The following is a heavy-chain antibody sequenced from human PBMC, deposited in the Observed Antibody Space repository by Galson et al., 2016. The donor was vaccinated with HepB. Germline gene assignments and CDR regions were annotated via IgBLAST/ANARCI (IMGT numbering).Heavy chain of an antibody. CDR2: IYYGGRT. J-gene: IGHJ6*02. CDR3: ARDDSGGWYGFHYGMDV. D-gene: IGHD6-19*01. V-gene: IGHV4-59*01. CDR1: GASISGYY. Sequence: EILSLTSTVSGASISGYYLSWIRQPPGKGLGVIGYIYYGGRTYYNHSLKSRVTISVDTSKNQFSLKLSSVTAADTAVYYWARDDSGGWYGFHYGMDVWGQGTTVTVSS.